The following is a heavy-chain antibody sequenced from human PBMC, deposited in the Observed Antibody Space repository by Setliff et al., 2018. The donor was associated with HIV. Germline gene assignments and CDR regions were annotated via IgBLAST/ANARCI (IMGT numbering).Heavy chain of an antibody. Sequence: SVKVSCKASGGTFRNYGISWVRQAHGQGLEWMGGIIPIFGTTNYAQKFQGRVTITADESTTTAYMELSSLRSEDTAVYYCARDIGTVWHNWFDPWGQGTLVTVSS. CDR3: ARDIGTVWHNWFDP. D-gene: IGHD3-16*02. CDR1: GGTFRNYG. J-gene: IGHJ5*02. V-gene: IGHV1-69*13. CDR2: IIPIFGTT.